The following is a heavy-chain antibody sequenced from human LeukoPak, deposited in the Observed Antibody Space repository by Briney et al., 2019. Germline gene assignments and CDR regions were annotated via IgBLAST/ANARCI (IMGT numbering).Heavy chain of an antibody. Sequence: GGSLRLSCEVSGFPVRSRYMTWVRQPPGKGRECVAVNYSGGTTYHIDSVKGRFTISRDISKSTMYLEMNNLRVEDTAIYYCASLEGGPSDGRWGQGTLVTVSS. V-gene: IGHV3-53*01. J-gene: IGHJ4*02. CDR2: NYSGGTT. D-gene: IGHD3-3*01. CDR3: ASLEGGPSDGR. CDR1: GFPVRSRY.